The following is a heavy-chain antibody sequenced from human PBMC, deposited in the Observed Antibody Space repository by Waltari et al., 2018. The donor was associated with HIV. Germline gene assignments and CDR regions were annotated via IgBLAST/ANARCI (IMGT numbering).Heavy chain of an antibody. CDR3: ARLPVPYYYYGMDV. J-gene: IGHJ6*02. D-gene: IGHD3-10*02. CDR2: MNPNSGNT. CDR1: GYTFTRYD. V-gene: IGHV1-8*01. Sequence: QVQLVQSGAEVKTPGASVKVSCKASGYTFTRYDINWVRQATGQGLEWMGWMNPNSGNTGYAQKFQGRVTMTRNTSISTAYMELSSLRSEDTAVYYCARLPVPYYYYGMDVWGQGTTVTVSS.